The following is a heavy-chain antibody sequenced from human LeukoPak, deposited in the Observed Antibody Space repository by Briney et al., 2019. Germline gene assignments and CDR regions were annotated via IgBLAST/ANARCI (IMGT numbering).Heavy chain of an antibody. CDR3: TRGWMSGAVSEHYFET. D-gene: IGHD5/OR15-5a*01. CDR2: RAPRSGRA. CDR1: GYTFTTFD. Sequence: AAVKVSSKESGYTFTTFDINGGRHTTGQGRECRSWRAPRSGRAGYAETFRGRVTMTRDNSKSKEYMELRSLKSDDTAVYYCTRGWMSGAVSEHYFETWGQGTLITVSS. J-gene: IGHJ4*02. V-gene: IGHV1-8*01.